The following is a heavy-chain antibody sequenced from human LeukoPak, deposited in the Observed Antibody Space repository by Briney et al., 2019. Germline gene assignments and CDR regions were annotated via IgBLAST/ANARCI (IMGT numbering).Heavy chain of an antibody. J-gene: IGHJ5*02. V-gene: IGHV3-48*04. Sequence: PGGSLRLSCTASGFNFISSDMNWVRQAPGKGLEWVSYISGSSSIIYYTDSVRGRFTISRDNAKNSLFLQMNNLRAEDTAVYYCARDTCGRDCYGLFDPWGQGTLVTVSS. CDR2: ISGSSSII. CDR1: GFNFISSD. CDR3: ARDTCGRDCYGLFDP. D-gene: IGHD2-21*02.